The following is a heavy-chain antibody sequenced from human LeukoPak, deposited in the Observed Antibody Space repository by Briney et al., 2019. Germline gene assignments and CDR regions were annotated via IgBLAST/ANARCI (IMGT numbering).Heavy chain of an antibody. V-gene: IGHV4-59*01. CDR3: ARSRSRDYSGDFDI. Sequence: PSETLSLTCCVSGGSFSGFYWSWLRQPPGKGLEWIGYISYSGSSNYNPSLKSRITISVDTSRNQFSLRLSSVTAADTAVYFCARSRSRDYSGDFDIWGQGTLVTVSS. CDR2: ISYSGSS. CDR1: GGSFSGFY. J-gene: IGHJ4*02. D-gene: IGHD2-15*01.